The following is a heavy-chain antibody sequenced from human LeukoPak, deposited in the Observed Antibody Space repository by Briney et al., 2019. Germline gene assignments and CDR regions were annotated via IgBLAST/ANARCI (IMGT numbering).Heavy chain of an antibody. CDR3: ARGPRGYCSSTSCRYPGNWFDP. Sequence: SETLSLTCAVYGGSFSGYYWSWIRQPPGKGLEWIGEINHSGSTNYNPSLKSRVTISVDTSKNQFSLKLSSVTAADTAVYHCARGPRGYCSSTSCRYPGNWFDPWGQGTLVTVSS. CDR1: GGSFSGYY. CDR2: INHSGST. D-gene: IGHD2-2*01. V-gene: IGHV4-34*01. J-gene: IGHJ5*02.